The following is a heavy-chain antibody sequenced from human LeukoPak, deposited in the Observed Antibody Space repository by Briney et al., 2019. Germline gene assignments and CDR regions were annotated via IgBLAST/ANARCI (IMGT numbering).Heavy chain of an antibody. CDR2: ISAYNGNT. Sequence: ASVKVSCKASGYTFTSYGICWVRQAPGQGLEWMGWISAYNGNTNYAQKLQGRVTMTTDTSTSTAYMELRSLRSDDTAVYYCARDPGATIAVAGQTGEFDYWGQGTLVTVSS. CDR3: ARDPGATIAVAGQTGEFDY. CDR1: GYTFTSYG. V-gene: IGHV1-18*01. D-gene: IGHD6-19*01. J-gene: IGHJ4*02.